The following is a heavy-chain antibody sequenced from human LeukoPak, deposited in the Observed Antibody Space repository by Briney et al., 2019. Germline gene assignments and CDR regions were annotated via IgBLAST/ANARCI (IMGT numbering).Heavy chain of an antibody. J-gene: IGHJ2*01. V-gene: IGHV4-39*02. CDR1: GGSISSSSYY. CDR3: ARDRMVVTDNYWYFDL. Sequence: SETLSLTCTVSGGSISSSSYYWGWIRQPPGKGLEWIGSIYYSGSTYYNPPLKSRVTISVDTSKNQFSLKLSSVTAADTAVYYCARDRMVVTDNYWYFDLWGRGTLVTVSS. CDR2: IYYSGST. D-gene: IGHD4/OR15-4a*01.